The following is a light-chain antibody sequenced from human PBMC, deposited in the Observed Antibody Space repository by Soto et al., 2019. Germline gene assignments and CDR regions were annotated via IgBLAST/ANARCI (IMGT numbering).Light chain of an antibody. CDR2: EVS. CDR1: SSDVGGYNY. J-gene: IGLJ3*02. CDR3: SSYTSSKGV. V-gene: IGLV2-14*01. Sequence: QPVLTQPASVSGSPGQSITISCTGTSSDVGGYNYVSWYQQHPGKAPKLMIYEVSNRPSGVSNRFSGSKSGNTASLTISGLQAEDEADYYCSSYTSSKGVFGGGTKVTVL.